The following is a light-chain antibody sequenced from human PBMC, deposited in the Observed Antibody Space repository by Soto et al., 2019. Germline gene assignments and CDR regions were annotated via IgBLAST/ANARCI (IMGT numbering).Light chain of an antibody. CDR1: QSVRIN. Sequence: EIVMTQSPATLAVSPGERATLSCRASQSVRINVAWYQQKNGQAPRLLVYGASTRASGIPDRFSGSGSGTDFTLSISRLEPEDFAVYYCQQCGSSSTFGQGTRLEIK. CDR2: GAS. J-gene: IGKJ5*01. CDR3: QQCGSSST. V-gene: IGKV3-15*01.